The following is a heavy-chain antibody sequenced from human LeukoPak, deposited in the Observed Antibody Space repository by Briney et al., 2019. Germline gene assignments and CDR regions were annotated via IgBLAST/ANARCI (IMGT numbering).Heavy chain of an antibody. CDR1: GGSISSGVYY. J-gene: IGHJ6*02. V-gene: IGHV4-31*03. D-gene: IGHD6-13*01. CDR2: IYYSGST. CDR3: ARARPGIAAPYYYGMDV. Sequence: SETLSLTCTVSGGSISSGVYYWSWIRQHPGKGLEWIGYIYYSGSTYYNPSLKSRVTISVDTSKNQFSLKLSSVTAADTAVYYCARARPGIAAPYYYGMDVWGQGTTVTVSS.